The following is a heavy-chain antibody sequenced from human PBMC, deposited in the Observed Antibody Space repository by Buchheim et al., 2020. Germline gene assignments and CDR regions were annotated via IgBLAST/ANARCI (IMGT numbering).Heavy chain of an antibody. CDR1: GGTFSIYG. CDR3: ARANSLYDYSDNSYYYGLDV. V-gene: IGHV1-69*01. D-gene: IGHD4-11*01. Sequence: QEQLVQSGAEVKKPGSSVKVSCKASGGTFSIYGFSWVRQAPGQGLEWMGGIIPIFGTATYAQKFEGRVTITADESTSTAYMYLNSLKSDDTAVYFCARANSLYDYSDNSYYYGLDVWGQGT. J-gene: IGHJ6*02. CDR2: IIPIFGTA.